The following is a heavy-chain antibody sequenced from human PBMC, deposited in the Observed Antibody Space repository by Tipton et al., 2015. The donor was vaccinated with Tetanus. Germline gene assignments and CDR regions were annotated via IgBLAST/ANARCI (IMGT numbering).Heavy chain of an antibody. CDR3: ARVPTNPLAVDRPTDY. CDR2: ISVYNGNT. V-gene: IGHV1-18*01. CDR1: GYTFNTFG. Sequence: QVQLVQSGAEMKKPGASVKVSCKASGYTFNTFGISWVRQAPGQGLEWLGWISVYNGNTNYGQKVQGRVTLTTDTPTNTAYMELRSLRSDDTAVYYCARVPTNPLAVDRPTDYWGQGTLVTVSS. D-gene: IGHD6-19*01. J-gene: IGHJ4*02.